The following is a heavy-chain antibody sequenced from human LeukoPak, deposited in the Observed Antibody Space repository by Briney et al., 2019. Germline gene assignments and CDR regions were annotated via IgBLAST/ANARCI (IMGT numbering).Heavy chain of an antibody. D-gene: IGHD1-26*01. Sequence: ASVKVSCKVSGYTLTELSMHWVRQAPGKGLEWMGGFDPEDGETIYAQKFQGRVTMTEDTSTDTAYMELSSLRSEDTAVYYCATDPGQQVGSYHWGQGTLVTVSS. CDR3: ATDPGQQVGSYH. J-gene: IGHJ5*02. CDR1: GYTLTELS. V-gene: IGHV1-24*01. CDR2: FDPEDGET.